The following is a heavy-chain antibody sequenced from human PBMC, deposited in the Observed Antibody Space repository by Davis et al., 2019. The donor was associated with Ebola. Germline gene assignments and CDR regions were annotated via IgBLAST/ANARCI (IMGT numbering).Heavy chain of an antibody. Sequence: ASVKVSCKASGYTFTSYYMHWVRQAPGQGLEWMGIINPSGGSTSYAQKLQGRVTMTTDTSTSTAYMELRSLRSDDTAVYYCARVVGHWFDPWGQGTLVTVSS. CDR1: GYTFTSYY. CDR2: INPSGGST. V-gene: IGHV1-46*01. J-gene: IGHJ5*02. CDR3: ARVVGHWFDP. D-gene: IGHD2-15*01.